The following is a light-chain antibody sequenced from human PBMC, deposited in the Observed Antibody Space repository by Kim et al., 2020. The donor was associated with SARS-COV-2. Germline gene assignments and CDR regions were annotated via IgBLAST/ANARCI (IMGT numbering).Light chain of an antibody. CDR3: QAWDTSSLLYV. CDR1: KLGENY. Sequence: SYELTQPPSVSVSPGQTANITCSGDKLGENYAFWYLQKPDQSPVLVIYQDTKRPSGIRERFSGSNSGNTATLTISGTQAMDEADYYCQAWDTSSLLYVFGTGTKVTVL. CDR2: QDT. J-gene: IGLJ1*01. V-gene: IGLV3-1*01.